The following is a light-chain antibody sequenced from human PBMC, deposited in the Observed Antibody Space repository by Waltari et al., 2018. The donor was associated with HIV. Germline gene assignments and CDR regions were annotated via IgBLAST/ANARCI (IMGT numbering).Light chain of an antibody. V-gene: IGKV1-39*01. J-gene: IGKJ1*01. CDR1: QTINTF. Sequence: DIQKTQSPSSLSASVGDRVTITCRASQTINTFLNWYQQQPGKAPKVLIYDSTSLERGVPGRFRGSGSGTDFTLDIIGLEAEDFATYFCQQSYITPWTFGQGTKIEI. CDR3: QQSYITPWT. CDR2: DST.